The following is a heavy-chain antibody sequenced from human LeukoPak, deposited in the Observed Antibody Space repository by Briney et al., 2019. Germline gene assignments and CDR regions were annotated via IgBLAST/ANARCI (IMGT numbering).Heavy chain of an antibody. CDR3: ARLIGSSTVADY. J-gene: IGHJ4*02. CDR1: GGSISSYY. D-gene: IGHD1-14*01. CDR2: IYYSGST. Sequence: SETLSLTCTVSGGSISSYYWSWIRQPPGKGLEWIGYIYYSGSTNYNPSLKSRVTISVDTSKNQFSLKLSSVTAADTAVYYCARLIGSSTVADYWGPGNPGHRLL. V-gene: IGHV4-59*08.